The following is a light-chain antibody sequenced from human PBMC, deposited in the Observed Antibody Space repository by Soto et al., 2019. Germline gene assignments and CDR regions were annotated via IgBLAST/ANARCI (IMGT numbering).Light chain of an antibody. CDR3: QQYNDWPLT. CDR1: QSVRSN. V-gene: IGKV3-15*01. CDR2: GAF. J-gene: IGKJ1*01. Sequence: EIVMTQSPVTLSVSPGERATLSCRASQSVRSNLAWYQQKPGQAPNLLIYGAFTRATGIPARFSGTGSGTEFTLTISSLQSEDFALYYCQQYNDWPLTVGQGTKVDSK.